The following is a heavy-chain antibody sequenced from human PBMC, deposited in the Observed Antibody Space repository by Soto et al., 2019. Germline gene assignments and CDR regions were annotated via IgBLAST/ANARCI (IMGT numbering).Heavy chain of an antibody. Sequence: QITLKESGPTLVKPTQTLTLTCTFSGFSLSSTRMAVGWIRQPPGKALEWLALIYWDDDKRYSPFLKSRLTITKATSKNQVVLTMSNMDPVDTARYYCAHIVVAGLGYDFDYWGQGTLVTVSS. CDR2: IYWDDDK. D-gene: IGHD6-19*01. V-gene: IGHV2-5*02. CDR1: GFSLSSTRMA. CDR3: AHIVVAGLGYDFDY. J-gene: IGHJ4*02.